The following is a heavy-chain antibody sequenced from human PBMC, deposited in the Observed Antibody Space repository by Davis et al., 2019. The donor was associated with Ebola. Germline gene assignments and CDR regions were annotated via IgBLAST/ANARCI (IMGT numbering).Heavy chain of an antibody. Sequence: AASVKVSCKASGYTSTDYYMHWVRQAPGQGLEWMGWVNPNSGDTHYAPKFQGRVTMTRDTSISTAYMELTRLTSDDTAVYYCAREDIVLIHGWFDPWGQGTLVTISS. D-gene: IGHD2-8*01. J-gene: IGHJ5*02. CDR1: GYTSTDYY. CDR2: VNPNSGDT. V-gene: IGHV1-2*02. CDR3: AREDIVLIHGWFDP.